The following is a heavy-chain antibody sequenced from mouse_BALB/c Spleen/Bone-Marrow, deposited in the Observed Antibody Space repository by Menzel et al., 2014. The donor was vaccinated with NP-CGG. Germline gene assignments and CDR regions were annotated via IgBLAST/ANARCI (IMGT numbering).Heavy chain of an antibody. V-gene: IGHV5-12-2*01. Sequence: DVMLVESGGGLVQPGGSLKLSCAASGFTFRSYSMSWVRQTPEKRLEWVAYISNGGGSTYYPDTVKGRFTISRDNAKNTLYLQMSSLKSEDTAMYYCARQLGLRVDYWAQGSSVTDTS. CDR3: ARQLGLRVDY. CDR2: ISNGGGST. J-gene: IGHJ4*01. CDR1: GFTFRSYS. D-gene: IGHD3-1*01.